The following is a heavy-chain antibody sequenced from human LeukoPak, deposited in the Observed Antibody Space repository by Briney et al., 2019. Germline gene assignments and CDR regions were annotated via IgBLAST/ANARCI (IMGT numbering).Heavy chain of an antibody. CDR2: LRSKAYGGTT. Sequence: GGSLGLSCTVSGFTFGDYDMSCFRHAPAKGLEWVGFLRSKAYGGTTEYAASVRGRFTISRDDSRSIAYLQMSSLKTEDTAMYYCTRDRGGSYRFDYWGQGTLVTVSS. V-gene: IGHV3-49*03. CDR1: GFTFGDYD. J-gene: IGHJ4*02. D-gene: IGHD1-26*01. CDR3: TRDRGGSYRFDY.